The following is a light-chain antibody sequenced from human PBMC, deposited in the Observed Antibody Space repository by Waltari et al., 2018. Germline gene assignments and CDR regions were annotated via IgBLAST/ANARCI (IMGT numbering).Light chain of an antibody. Sequence: SSSNIGGNYVYWYLQVPGTAPKLLIYNNNERPSGVSDRFSGSKSGTSASLAISGLRSEDEADYYCAAWDDSLGGLVFGGGTKVTVL. CDR1: SSNIGGNY. CDR3: AAWDDSLGGLV. J-gene: IGLJ2*01. V-gene: IGLV1-47*01. CDR2: NNN.